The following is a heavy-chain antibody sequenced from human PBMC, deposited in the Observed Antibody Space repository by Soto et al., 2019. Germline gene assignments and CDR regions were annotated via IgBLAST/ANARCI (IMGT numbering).Heavy chain of an antibody. CDR2: ISAYNGNT. D-gene: IGHD5-12*01. CDR1: GYSFTDYH. Sequence: ASVKVSCKASGYSFTDYHIHWVRQAPGQGLEWMGWISAYNGNTNYAQKLQGRVTMTTDTSTSTAYMELRSLRSDDTAVYYCARDRGSGYDSGGGMDVWGQGTTVTVSS. V-gene: IGHV1-18*04. CDR3: ARDRGSGYDSGGGMDV. J-gene: IGHJ6*02.